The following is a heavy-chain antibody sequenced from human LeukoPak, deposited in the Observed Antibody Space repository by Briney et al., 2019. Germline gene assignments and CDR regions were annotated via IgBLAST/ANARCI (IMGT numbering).Heavy chain of an antibody. Sequence: QPGGSLRLSCAASGFTFDDYAMHWVRQAPGKGLEWVSLISGDGGSTYYADSVKGRFTISRDNSKNSLYLQMNSLRTEDTALYYCAKDSIAESAVWGSYRPEGYFDYWGQGTLVTVSS. CDR3: AKDSIAESAVWGSYRPEGYFDY. V-gene: IGHV3-43*02. CDR1: GFTFDDYA. CDR2: ISGDGGST. J-gene: IGHJ4*02. D-gene: IGHD3-16*02.